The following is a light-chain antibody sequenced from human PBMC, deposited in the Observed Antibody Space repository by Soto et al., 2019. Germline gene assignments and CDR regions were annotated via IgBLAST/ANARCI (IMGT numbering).Light chain of an antibody. V-gene: IGKV3-11*01. CDR2: DAS. CDR3: QQRSNWPPLIS. Sequence: ENLFLHSPDHLSFSPGERNPLFFHARQSVTTYLAWYQQKPGQAPRLLIYDASNRATGIPARFSGSGSGTDFTLTISSLEPEDFAVYYCQQRSNWPPLISFGQGTRLEI. J-gene: IGKJ5*01. CDR1: QSVTTY.